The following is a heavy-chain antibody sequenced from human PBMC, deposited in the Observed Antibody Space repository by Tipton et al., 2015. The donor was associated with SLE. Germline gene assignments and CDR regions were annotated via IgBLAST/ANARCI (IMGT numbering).Heavy chain of an antibody. CDR3: ARDQEMASGENRFDP. CDR1: GGSISSHY. Sequence: TLSLTCTVSGGSISSHYWSWIRQPPGKGLEWIGYIYYSGSTNYNPSLKSRVTILVDTSKRQISLKLSSVTAADTAVYYCARDQEMASGENRFDPWGQGTLVTVSS. J-gene: IGHJ5*02. V-gene: IGHV4-59*11. D-gene: IGHD5-24*01. CDR2: IYYSGST.